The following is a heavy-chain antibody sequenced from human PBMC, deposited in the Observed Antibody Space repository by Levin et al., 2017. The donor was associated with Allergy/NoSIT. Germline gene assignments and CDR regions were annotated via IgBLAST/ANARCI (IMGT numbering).Heavy chain of an antibody. D-gene: IGHD2-2*02. CDR3: ARELGYCSSTSCYTGGWFDP. CDR2: IYYSGST. Sequence: SETLSLTCTVSGGSISSGGNYWTWIRQHPGTGLEWIGHIYYSGSTFYNPSLKSRVTISVDRSKNQFSLKLRSVIAADTAVYYCARELGYCSSTSCYTGGWFDPWGQGTLVTVSS. V-gene: IGHV4-31*03. J-gene: IGHJ5*02. CDR1: GGSISSGGNY.